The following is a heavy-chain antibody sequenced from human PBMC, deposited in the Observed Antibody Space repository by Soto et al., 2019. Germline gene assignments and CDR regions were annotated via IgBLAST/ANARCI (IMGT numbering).Heavy chain of an antibody. Sequence: GASVKVSCKASGGTFSSYAISWVRQAPGQGLEWMGGIIPIFGTANYAQKFQGRVTITADESTSTAYMELSSLRSEDTAVYYCARLGLDDSSGYYYSYFDYWGQGTLVTVSS. CDR1: GGTFSSYA. CDR2: IIPIFGTA. CDR3: ARLGLDDSSGYYYSYFDY. D-gene: IGHD3-22*01. J-gene: IGHJ4*02. V-gene: IGHV1-69*13.